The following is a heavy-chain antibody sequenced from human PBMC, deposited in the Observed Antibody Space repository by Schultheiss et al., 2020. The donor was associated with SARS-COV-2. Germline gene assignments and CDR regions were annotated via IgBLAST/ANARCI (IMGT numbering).Heavy chain of an antibody. D-gene: IGHD3-10*01. J-gene: IGHJ4*02. CDR2: ISYDGSNK. V-gene: IGHV3-33*05. CDR3: SMVRGVILIDY. CDR1: GFTFSSYG. Sequence: GGSLRLSCAASGFTFSSYGMHWVRQAPGKGLEWVAVISYDGSNKYYADSVKGRFTISRDNAKNSLYLQMNSLRAEDTAVYYCSMVRGVILIDYWGQGTLVTVSS.